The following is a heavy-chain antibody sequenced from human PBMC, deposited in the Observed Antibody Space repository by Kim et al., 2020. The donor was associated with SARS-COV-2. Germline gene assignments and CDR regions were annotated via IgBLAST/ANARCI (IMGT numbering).Heavy chain of an antibody. Sequence: SETLSLTCTVSGGSISSSSYYWGWIRQPPGKGLEWIGSIYYSGSTYYNPSLKSRVTISVDTSKNQFSLKLSSVTAADTAAYYCARPRTAQGAFDIWGQGT. J-gene: IGHJ3*02. CDR3: ARPRTAQGAFDI. V-gene: IGHV4-39*01. D-gene: IGHD5-18*01. CDR2: IYYSGST. CDR1: GGSISSSSYY.